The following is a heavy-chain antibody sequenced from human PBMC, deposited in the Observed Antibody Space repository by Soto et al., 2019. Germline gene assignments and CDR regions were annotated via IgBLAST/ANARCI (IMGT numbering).Heavy chain of an antibody. CDR2: TYYSGST. J-gene: IGHJ5*02. D-gene: IGHD3-3*01. CDR3: ARWWSGSRQGFDP. Sequence: QVQLQESGPGLVKPSQTLSLTCTVSGGSISSGDYYWSWIRQHPRKGLEWIGYTYYSGSTYYNRSLKSRVTISVDTSKNQFSLKLSSVTAADTAVYYCARWWSGSRQGFDPWGQGTLVTVSS. CDR1: GGSISSGDYY. V-gene: IGHV4-31*03.